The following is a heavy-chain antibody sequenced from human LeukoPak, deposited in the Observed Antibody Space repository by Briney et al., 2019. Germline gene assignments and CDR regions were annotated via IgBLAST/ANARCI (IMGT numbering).Heavy chain of an antibody. CDR2: IYYSGST. CDR3: AGEGGGGGGKPDY. D-gene: IGHD4-23*01. Sequence: SETLSLTCTVSGGSISSYYWSWIRQPPGKGLEWIGYIYYSGSTNYNPSLKSRVTISVDTSKNQFSLKLSSVTAADTALYYGAGEGGGGGGKPDYGGQGTLVTVSS. CDR1: GGSISSYY. V-gene: IGHV4-59*01. J-gene: IGHJ4*02.